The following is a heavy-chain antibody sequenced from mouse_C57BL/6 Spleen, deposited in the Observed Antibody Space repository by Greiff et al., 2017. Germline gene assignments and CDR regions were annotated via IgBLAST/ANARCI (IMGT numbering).Heavy chain of an antibody. J-gene: IGHJ4*01. CDR3: ARRFYYGNFYSMDD. Sequence: EVQLVESGGGLVKPGGSLKLSCAASGFTFSDYGMHWVRQAPEKGLEWVAYISSGSSTIYYADTVKGRFTISRDNAKNTLFLQMTSLRSEDTAMYYCARRFYYGNFYSMDDWGQGTSVTVSS. D-gene: IGHD2-1*01. V-gene: IGHV5-17*01. CDR2: ISSGSSTI. CDR1: GFTFSDYG.